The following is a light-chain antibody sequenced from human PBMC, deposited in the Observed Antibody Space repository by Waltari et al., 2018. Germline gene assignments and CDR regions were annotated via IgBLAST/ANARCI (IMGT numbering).Light chain of an antibody. CDR3: QVWDINNDQVV. CDR1: GIRSQG. J-gene: IGLJ2*01. V-gene: IGLV3-21*02. CDR2: DDT. Sequence: YVVTQPTSVSVAPGQTARITCGGNGIRSQGFPRYQQQPGQAPLLIVYDDTDRPSGIPERFSGSNSGNAATLTISSVEAGDEADYYCQVWDINNDQVVFGGGTKVTVL.